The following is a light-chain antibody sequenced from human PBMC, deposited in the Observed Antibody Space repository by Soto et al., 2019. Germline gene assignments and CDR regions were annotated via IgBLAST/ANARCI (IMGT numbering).Light chain of an antibody. CDR2: EGS. CDR3: CSYAGSSSHVV. Sequence: QSALTQPASVSGSPGQSITISCTGTSSDVGSYNLVSWYQQHPGKAPKLMIYEGSKRPSGVSNRFSGSKSGNTASLTISGLQPDDEGDYYCCSYAGSSSHVVFCGGTKLTAL. CDR1: SSDVGSYNL. J-gene: IGLJ2*01. V-gene: IGLV2-23*01.